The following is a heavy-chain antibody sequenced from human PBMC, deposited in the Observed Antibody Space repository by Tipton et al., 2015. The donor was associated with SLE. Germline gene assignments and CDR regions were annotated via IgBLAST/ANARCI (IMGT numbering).Heavy chain of an antibody. J-gene: IGHJ5*02. D-gene: IGHD3-3*01. CDR1: GGSFSGYY. Sequence: TLSLTCAVYGGSFSGYYWSWIRQPPGKGLEWIGEINHSGSTNYNPSLRSRVTISVDTSKNQFSLKLSSVTAADTAVYFCAGRDDFWSGFNLWGQGTLVTVSS. CDR3: AGRDDFWSGFNL. CDR2: INHSGST. V-gene: IGHV4-34*01.